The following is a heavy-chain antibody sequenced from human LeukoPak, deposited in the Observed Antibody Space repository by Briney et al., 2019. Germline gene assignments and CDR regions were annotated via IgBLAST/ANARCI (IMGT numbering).Heavy chain of an antibody. Sequence: ASVKVSCKASGGTFSSYTISWVRQAPGQGLEWMGRIIPILGIANYAQKFQGRVTITADKSTSTAYMELSSLRSEDTAVYYCARGYCSGGSCYSVRYYYYGMDVWGQGTTVTVSS. V-gene: IGHV1-69*02. CDR2: IIPILGIA. D-gene: IGHD2-15*01. J-gene: IGHJ6*02. CDR1: GGTFSSYT. CDR3: ARGYCSGGSCYSVRYYYYGMDV.